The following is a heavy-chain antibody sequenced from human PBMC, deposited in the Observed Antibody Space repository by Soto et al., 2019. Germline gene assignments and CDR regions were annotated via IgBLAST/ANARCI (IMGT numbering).Heavy chain of an antibody. D-gene: IGHD1-1*01. CDR3: ARGGNRVYYYYGMDV. CDR2: INHSGST. CDR1: GGSISSYY. Sequence: SETLSLTCTVSGGSISSYYWSWIRQPPGKGLEWIGEINHSGSTNYNPSLKSRVTISVDTSKNQFSLKLSSVTAADTAVYYCARGGNRVYYYYGMDVWGQGTTVTVSS. V-gene: IGHV4-34*01. J-gene: IGHJ6*02.